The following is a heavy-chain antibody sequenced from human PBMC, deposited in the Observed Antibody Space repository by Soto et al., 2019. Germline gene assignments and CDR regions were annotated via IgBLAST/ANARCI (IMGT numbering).Heavy chain of an antibody. J-gene: IGHJ3*01. Sequence: GASVKVSCKASGFAFTTFSFSWVRQAPGQGLEWMGSISAYNENTYYAQKFQGRVTMTTDTSTNTVYMQLKSLTSDDTAVYYCARGGRYSSGWYRHEGFDLWGQGTMVTVS. V-gene: IGHV1-18*01. CDR1: GFAFTTFS. CDR3: ARGGRYSSGWYRHEGFDL. D-gene: IGHD6-19*01. CDR2: ISAYNENT.